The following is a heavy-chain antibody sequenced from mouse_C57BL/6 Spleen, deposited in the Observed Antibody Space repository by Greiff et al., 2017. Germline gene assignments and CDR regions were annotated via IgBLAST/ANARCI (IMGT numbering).Heavy chain of an antibody. V-gene: IGHV1-50*01. J-gene: IGHJ2*01. D-gene: IGHD1-1*01. Sequence: QVQLQQPGAELVKPGASVKLSCKASGYTFTSYWMQWVKQRPGQGLEWIGEIDPSDSYTNYNQKFKGKATLTVDTSSSTAYMQLSSLSSEDSAVYYCARRRVADYWGQGTTLTVSS. CDR1: GYTFTSYW. CDR3: ARRRVADY. CDR2: IDPSDSYT.